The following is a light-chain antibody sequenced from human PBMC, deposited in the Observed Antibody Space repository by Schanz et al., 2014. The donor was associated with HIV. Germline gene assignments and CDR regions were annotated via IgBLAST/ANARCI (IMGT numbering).Light chain of an antibody. CDR1: RSISRD. CDR2: AAS. CDR3: LQHNSYPFT. J-gene: IGKJ3*01. V-gene: IGKV1-17*01. Sequence: DIQMTQSPSAVSASVGDRVTITCRASRSISRDLNWYQQKPGKAPKRLIYAASSLQSGVPSRFSGSGSGTEFTLTISSLQPEDFATYYCLQHNSYPFTFGPGTKVDIK.